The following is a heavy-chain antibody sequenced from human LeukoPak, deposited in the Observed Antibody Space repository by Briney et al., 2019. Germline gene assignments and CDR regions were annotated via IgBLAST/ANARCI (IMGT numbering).Heavy chain of an antibody. CDR2: INPNSGGT. Sequence: ASVKVSCKASGYTFTDYYIHWVRQAPGQGLERMGWINPNSGGTNFAQKFQGRVTMTRDTSISTAYMELSRLRSDDTAVYYCAKDTSGYEYYFDYWGQGTLVTVSS. D-gene: IGHD3-22*01. J-gene: IGHJ4*02. V-gene: IGHV1-2*02. CDR1: GYTFTDYY. CDR3: AKDTSGYEYYFDY.